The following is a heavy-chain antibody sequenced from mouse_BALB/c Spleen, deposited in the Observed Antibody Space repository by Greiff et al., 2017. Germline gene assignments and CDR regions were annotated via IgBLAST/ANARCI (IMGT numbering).Heavy chain of an antibody. CDR3: ARGDEGYYFDY. CDR2: IYPGDGDT. J-gene: IGHJ2*01. D-gene: IGHD3-3*01. V-gene: IGHV1-80*01. CDR1: GYAFSSYW. Sequence: QVQLKQSGAELVRPGSSVKISCKASGYAFSSYWMNWVKQRPGQGLEWIGQIYPGDGDTNYNGKFKGKATLTADKSSSTAYMQLSSLTSEDSAVYFCARGDEGYYFDYWGQGTTLTVSS.